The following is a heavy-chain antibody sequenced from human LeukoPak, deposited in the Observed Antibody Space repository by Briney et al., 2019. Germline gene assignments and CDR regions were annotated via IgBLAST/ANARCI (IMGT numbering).Heavy chain of an antibody. V-gene: IGHV4-61*08. Sequence: PSETLSLTCAVSGGSISSGGYSWSWIRQPPGKGLEWIGYIYYSGSTNYNPSLKSRVTISVDTSKNQFSLKLSSVTAADTAVYYCARARLYSSSIGDAFDIWGQGTMVTVSS. CDR3: ARARLYSSSIGDAFDI. J-gene: IGHJ3*02. CDR2: IYYSGST. CDR1: GGSISSGGYS. D-gene: IGHD6-13*01.